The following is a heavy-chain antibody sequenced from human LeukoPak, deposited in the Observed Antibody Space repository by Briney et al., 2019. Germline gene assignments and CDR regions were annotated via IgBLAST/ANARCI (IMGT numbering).Heavy chain of an antibody. CDR2: ISSSSSYI. J-gene: IGHJ4*02. D-gene: IGHD3-10*01. CDR1: GFTFSSYS. V-gene: IGHV3-21*01. CDR3: ARDVIGALGY. Sequence: PGGSLRLSCAAFGFTFSSYSMNWVRQAPGKGLEWVSSISSSSSYIYYADSVKGRFTISRDNAKNSLYLQMNSLRAEDTAVYYCARDVIGALGYWGQGTLVTVSS.